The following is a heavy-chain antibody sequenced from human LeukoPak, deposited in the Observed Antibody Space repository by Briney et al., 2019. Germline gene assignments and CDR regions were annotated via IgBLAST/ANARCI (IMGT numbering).Heavy chain of an antibody. CDR3: ARATNKPHKQWLAPHDAFDI. V-gene: IGHV3-21*04. D-gene: IGHD6-19*01. J-gene: IGHJ3*02. Sequence: TGGSLRLSCAASGFTFSSYSMNWVRQAPGKGLEWVSSISSSSSYIYYADSVKGRFTISRDNAKNSLYLQMNSLRAEDTAVYYCARATNKPHKQWLAPHDAFDIWGQGTMVTVSS. CDR2: ISSSSSYI. CDR1: GFTFSSYS.